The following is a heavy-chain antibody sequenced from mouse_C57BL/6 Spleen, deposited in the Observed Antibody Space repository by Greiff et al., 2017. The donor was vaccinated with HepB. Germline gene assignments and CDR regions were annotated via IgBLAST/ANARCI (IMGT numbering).Heavy chain of an antibody. D-gene: IGHD1-1*01. Sequence: VQLQQSGPGLVKPSQSLSLTCSVTGYSITRGYYWNWIRQFPGNKLEWMGYISYDGSNNYNPSLKNRISITRDTSHNQFFLKLNSVTTEDTATYYCARDQGRITTVVAWGQGTLVTVSA. CDR3: ARDQGRITTVVA. CDR1: GYSITRGYY. CDR2: ISYDGSN. J-gene: IGHJ3*01. V-gene: IGHV3-6*01.